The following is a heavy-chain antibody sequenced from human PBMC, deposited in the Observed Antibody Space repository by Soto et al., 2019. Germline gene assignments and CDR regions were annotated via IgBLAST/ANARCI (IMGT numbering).Heavy chain of an antibody. CDR2: IIPILGIA. CDR1: GGTFSSYT. Sequence: QVQLVQSGAEVKKPGSSVKVSCKASGGTFSSYTISWVRQSPGQGLEWMGRIIPILGIANYAQKFQGRVTITAEKSTSTAYMELSSLRSEDTAVYYCARYCSSTSCYAGTYYYYGMDVWGQGTTVTVSS. CDR3: ARYCSSTSCYAGTYYYYGMDV. J-gene: IGHJ6*02. V-gene: IGHV1-69*02. D-gene: IGHD2-2*01.